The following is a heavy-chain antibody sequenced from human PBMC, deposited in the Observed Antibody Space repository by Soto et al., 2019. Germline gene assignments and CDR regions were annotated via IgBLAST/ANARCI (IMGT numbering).Heavy chain of an antibody. D-gene: IGHD5-12*01. CDR1: GYTFTSYY. CDR2: INPNGGST. Sequence: ASVKVSCKASGYTFTSYYMHWLRQAPGQGLEWMGIINPNGGSTSYAQKLQGRVTMTTDTSTSTAYMELRSLRSDDTAVYYCARVAVVATTWGQGTLVTVSS. V-gene: IGHV1-46*01. J-gene: IGHJ5*02. CDR3: ARVAVVATT.